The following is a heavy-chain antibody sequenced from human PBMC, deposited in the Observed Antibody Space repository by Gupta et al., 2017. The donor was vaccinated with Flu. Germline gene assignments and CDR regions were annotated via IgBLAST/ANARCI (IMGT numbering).Heavy chain of an antibody. CDR2: INPSSGSP. J-gene: IGHJ4*02. CDR3: ARGQTSADY. V-gene: IGHV1-46*01. CDR1: GYTFTSYY. D-gene: IGHD4-11*01. Sequence: QVQLLQSGAEVRKPGASVKVSCKASGYTFTSYYVHWVRQAPGQGLEWMGVINPSSGSPNYAQKFQGRVTLTRDTPRSTVYMDLSSLTSEDTAVYLCARGQTSADYWGQGTLVTVSS.